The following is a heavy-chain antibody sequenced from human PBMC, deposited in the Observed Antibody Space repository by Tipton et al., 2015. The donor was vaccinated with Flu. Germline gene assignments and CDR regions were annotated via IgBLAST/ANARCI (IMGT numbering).Heavy chain of an antibody. Sequence: LRLSCAASGFTFSRYAMSWVRQAPGKGLEWIATIHRSGSTSYNPSLRSRVTISVDTSKNQFSLEMRSVTAAVMAVYYCARRDFSNYVSDPKTWFDPWGQGTLVAVSS. D-gene: IGHD4-11*01. J-gene: IGHJ5*02. CDR1: GFTFSRYA. V-gene: IGHV4-38-2*01. CDR3: ARRDFSNYVSDPKTWFDP. CDR2: IHRSGST.